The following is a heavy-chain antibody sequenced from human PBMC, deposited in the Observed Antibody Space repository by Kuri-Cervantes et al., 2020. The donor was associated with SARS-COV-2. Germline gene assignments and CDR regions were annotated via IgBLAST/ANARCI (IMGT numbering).Heavy chain of an antibody. D-gene: IGHD3-9*01. CDR3: ARDRTILDYFDY. Sequence: GESLKISCAASGFTFSSYWMSWVRQAPGKGLEWVANIKQDGSEKYYVDSVKGRFTISRDNAKNTLYLQMNSLRAEGTAVYYCARDRTILDYFDYWGQGTLVTVSS. V-gene: IGHV3-7*01. CDR2: IKQDGSEK. CDR1: GFTFSSYW. J-gene: IGHJ4*02.